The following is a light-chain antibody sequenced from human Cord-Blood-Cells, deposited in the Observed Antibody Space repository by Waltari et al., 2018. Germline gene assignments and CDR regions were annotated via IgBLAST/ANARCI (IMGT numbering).Light chain of an antibody. CDR2: AAS. CDR3: QQSYSTPLT. J-gene: IGKJ4*01. V-gene: IGKV1-39*01. Sequence: IQMTQSPSSLSASVGDRVTITCRASQSISSYLNWYQQKPGKAPKLLIYAASSLQSGVPPRFSGSGSGTDFTLTISSLQPEDFATYYCQQSYSTPLTFGGGTKVEIK. CDR1: QSISSY.